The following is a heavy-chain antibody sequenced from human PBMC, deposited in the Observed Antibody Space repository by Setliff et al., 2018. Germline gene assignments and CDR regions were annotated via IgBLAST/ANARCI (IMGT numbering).Heavy chain of an antibody. Sequence: PSETLSLTCTVSGGSISSYYWSWIRQPPGKRLEWIGYIYYSGSTNYNPSLESRVTISVDTSKNQFSLRLNSATAADTAVYYCARDGGEYWGQGTLVTVSS. D-gene: IGHD3-16*01. V-gene: IGHV4-59*01. CDR2: IYYSGST. CDR3: ARDGGEY. J-gene: IGHJ4*02. CDR1: GGSISSYY.